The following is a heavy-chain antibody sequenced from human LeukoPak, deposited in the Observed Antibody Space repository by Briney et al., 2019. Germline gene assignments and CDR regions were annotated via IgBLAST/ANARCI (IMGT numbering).Heavy chain of an antibody. D-gene: IGHD2-21*02. V-gene: IGHV3-23*01. J-gene: IGHJ6*02. CDR3: AKRGDYYSYYYVMEV. CDR1: GYSFNAYA. Sequence: GGSLRLSCAASGYSFNAYAMSWVRQAPGKGLGWVSSITGDGNTIIYADSVKGRFTISRDYSKNTLYLQMNSLRVEDTAIYYCAKRGDYYSYYYVMEVWGQGTTVIVSS. CDR2: ITGDGNTI.